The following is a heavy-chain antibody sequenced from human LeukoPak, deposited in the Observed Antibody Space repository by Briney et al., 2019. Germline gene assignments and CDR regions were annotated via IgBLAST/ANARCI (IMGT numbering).Heavy chain of an antibody. CDR3: ASVSERFDSSGPFDY. J-gene: IGHJ4*02. D-gene: IGHD3-22*01. CDR1: GFTVSSYG. Sequence: PGRSLRLSGAASGFTVSSYGMHWVRQAPGKGLEGVAVIWYDGTNKYYADSVKGRFTISRDNSKNTLYLQMNSLRAEDTAVYYCASVSERFDSSGPFDYWGQGTLVTVSS. V-gene: IGHV3-33*01. CDR2: IWYDGTNK.